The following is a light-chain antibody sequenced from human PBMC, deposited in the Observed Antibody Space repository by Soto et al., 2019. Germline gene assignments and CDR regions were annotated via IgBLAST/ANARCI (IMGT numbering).Light chain of an antibody. CDR1: TGAVTSGYY. CDR2: TTT. V-gene: IGLV7-43*01. Sequence: QAVVTQEPSLTVSPGGTVTLTCASSTGAVTSGYYPNWFQQKPGQAPRALIYTTTIKHSWTPARFSGSLLGGQAALTLSGVQPEDEAEYYCLLYYGGAQSWVFGGGTKVTVL. J-gene: IGLJ3*02. CDR3: LLYYGGAQSWV.